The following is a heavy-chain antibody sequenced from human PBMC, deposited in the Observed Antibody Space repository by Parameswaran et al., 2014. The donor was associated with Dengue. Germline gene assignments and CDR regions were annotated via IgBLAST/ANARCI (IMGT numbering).Heavy chain of an antibody. D-gene: IGHD6-13*01. J-gene: IGHJ6*02. CDR3: ARVVDVSSSSWYRLAYYYGMDV. V-gene: IGHV3-74*01. Sequence: WIRQPPGRGWCGSHGINGDGTNTNYADSVKGRFTISRDNAKNTLYLQMNSLRAEDTAVYYCARVVDVSSSSWYRLAYYYGMDVWGQGTTVTVSS. CDR2: INGDGTNT.